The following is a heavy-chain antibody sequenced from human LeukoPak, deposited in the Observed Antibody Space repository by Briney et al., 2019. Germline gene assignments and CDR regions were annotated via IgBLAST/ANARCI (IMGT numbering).Heavy chain of an antibody. Sequence: GGSLRLSCAASGFTFSSSAMSWVRQAPGKGLEWVSGISASGGSTSYADSVKGRFTISRDNAKNSLYLQMNSLRAEDTAVYYCARGIGLAGYYYYYGMDVWGQGTTVTVSS. CDR2: ISASGGST. CDR3: ARGIGLAGYYYYYGMDV. J-gene: IGHJ6*02. V-gene: IGHV3-23*01. CDR1: GFTFSSSA.